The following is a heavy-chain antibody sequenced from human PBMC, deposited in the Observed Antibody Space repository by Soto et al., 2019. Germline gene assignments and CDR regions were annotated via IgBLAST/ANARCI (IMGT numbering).Heavy chain of an antibody. V-gene: IGHV3-21*01. J-gene: IGHJ4*02. CDR1: GFTFSSYS. D-gene: IGHD3-10*01. Sequence: GGSLRLSCAASGFTFSSYSMNWVRQAPGKGLEWVSSISSSSSYIYYADSVKGRFTISRDNAKNSLYLQMNSLRAEDTAVYYCAREDLWSTYFDYWGQGTLVTVSS. CDR2: ISSSSSYI. CDR3: AREDLWSTYFDY.